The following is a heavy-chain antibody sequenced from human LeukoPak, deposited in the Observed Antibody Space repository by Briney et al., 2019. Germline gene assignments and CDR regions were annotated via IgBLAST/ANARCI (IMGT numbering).Heavy chain of an antibody. CDR2: IYYSGST. CDR1: GGSISSYY. D-gene: IGHD5-18*01. Sequence: KASETLSLTCTVSGGSISSYYWSWIRQPPGKGLEWIGHIYYSGSTNYNPFLKSRVTISIDTSKNQFSLRLSSVTAADTAVYYCARGAAGYSYGWGQGTLVTVSS. J-gene: IGHJ4*02. V-gene: IGHV4-59*01. CDR3: ARGAAGYSYG.